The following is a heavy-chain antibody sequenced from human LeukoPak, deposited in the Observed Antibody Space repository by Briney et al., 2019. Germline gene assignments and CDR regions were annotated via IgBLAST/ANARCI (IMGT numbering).Heavy chain of an antibody. V-gene: IGHV4-59*01. CDR2: IYYSGST. CDR1: GGSISSYY. D-gene: IGHD3-16*01. Sequence: PSETLSLTCTVSGGSISSYYWSWIRQPPGKGLEWIRYIYYSGSTNYNPSLKSRVTISVDTSKNQFSLKLSSVTAADTAVYYCARSMITFGGVPPFDYWGQGTLVTVSS. CDR3: ARSMITFGGVPPFDY. J-gene: IGHJ4*02.